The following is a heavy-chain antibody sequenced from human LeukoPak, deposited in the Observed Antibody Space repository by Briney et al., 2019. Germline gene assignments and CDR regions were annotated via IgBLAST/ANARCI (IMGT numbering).Heavy chain of an antibody. CDR2: IRYDGRNK. CDR3: AKVEVFSAGELLSYYYYYMDV. J-gene: IGHJ6*03. D-gene: IGHD3-10*01. Sequence: TGGSLRLSCAASGFTFSSYGMHWVRQAAGKGLEWVAFIRYDGRNKYYADSVKGRFTISRDNSKNTLYLQMNSLRAEDTAVYYCAKVEVFSAGELLSYYYYYMDVWGKGTTVTISS. V-gene: IGHV3-30*02. CDR1: GFTFSSYG.